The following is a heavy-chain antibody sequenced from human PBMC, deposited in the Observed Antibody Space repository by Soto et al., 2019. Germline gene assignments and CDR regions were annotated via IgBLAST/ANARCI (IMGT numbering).Heavy chain of an antibody. D-gene: IGHD4-17*01. Sequence: SETLSLTCAVYGGSFSGYYWSWIRQPPGKGLEWIGEINHSGSTNYNPSLKSRVTISVDTSKNQFSLKLSSVTAADTAVYYCASGDYGDYAGFWFEPWGQGTLVTVSS. CDR2: INHSGST. V-gene: IGHV4-34*01. CDR3: ASGDYGDYAGFWFEP. J-gene: IGHJ5*02. CDR1: GGSFSGYY.